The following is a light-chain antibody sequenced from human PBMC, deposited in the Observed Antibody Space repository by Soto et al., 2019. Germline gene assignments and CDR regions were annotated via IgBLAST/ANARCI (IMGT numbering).Light chain of an antibody. Sequence: QSVLTQPPSASGSPGQSVTICCTGTSSDVGAYDYVSWYQQHPGKAPKRMIYEINKRPSGVPDRFSGSKSGNTASLTVSGLQAEDEADYYCSSFAGSNNFPYVFGTGTKVTVL. V-gene: IGLV2-8*01. CDR3: SSFAGSNNFPYV. CDR2: EIN. J-gene: IGLJ1*01. CDR1: SSDVGAYDY.